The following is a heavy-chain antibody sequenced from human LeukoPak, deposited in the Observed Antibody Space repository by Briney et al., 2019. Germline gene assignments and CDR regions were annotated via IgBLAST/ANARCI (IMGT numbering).Heavy chain of an antibody. J-gene: IGHJ4*02. CDR3: ARVGLITIFRKVEPNFDY. D-gene: IGHD3-9*01. Sequence: SETLSLTCTVSGGSISSSSYYWGWIRQPPGKGLEWIGSIYYSGSTYYNPSLKSRVTISVDTSKNQFSLKLSSVTAADTAVYYCARVGLITIFRKVEPNFDYWGQGTLVTVSS. CDR2: IYYSGST. CDR1: GGSISSSSYY. V-gene: IGHV4-39*07.